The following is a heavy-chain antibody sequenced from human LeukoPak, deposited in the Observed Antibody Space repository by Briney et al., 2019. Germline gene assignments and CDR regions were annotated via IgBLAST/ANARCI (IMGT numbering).Heavy chain of an antibody. CDR2: INPNSGGT. J-gene: IGHJ6*02. CDR3: ARGEPLGYCSGGSCYYYYYGMDV. Sequence: GASVKVSCKASGYTFTGYHMHWVRQAPGQGLEWMGWINPNSGGTNYAQKFQGWVTMTRDTSISTAYMELSRLRSDDTAVYYCARGEPLGYCSGGSCYYYYYGMDVWGQGTTVTVSS. V-gene: IGHV1-2*04. CDR1: GYTFTGYH. D-gene: IGHD2-15*01.